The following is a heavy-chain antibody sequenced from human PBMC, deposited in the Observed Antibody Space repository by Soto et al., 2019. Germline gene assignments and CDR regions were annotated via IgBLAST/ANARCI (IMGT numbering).Heavy chain of an antibody. CDR3: ANHDVRYFDWLLPDYYYYMDV. J-gene: IGHJ6*03. D-gene: IGHD3-9*01. CDR2: ISGSGGST. Sequence: GGSLRLSCAASGFTFSSYAMSWVRQAPGKGLEWVSAISGSGGSTYYADSVKGRFTISRDNSKNTLYLQMNSLRAEDTAVYYCANHDVRYFDWLLPDYYYYMDVWGKGTTVTVSS. CDR1: GFTFSSYA. V-gene: IGHV3-23*01.